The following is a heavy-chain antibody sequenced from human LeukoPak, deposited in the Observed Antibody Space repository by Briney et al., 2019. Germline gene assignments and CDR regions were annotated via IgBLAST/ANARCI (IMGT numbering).Heavy chain of an antibody. CDR2: INPNSGGT. CDR1: GYTFTGYY. CDR3: ARDLGVVVVAARRDAFDI. D-gene: IGHD2-15*01. J-gene: IGHJ3*02. V-gene: IGHV1-2*02. Sequence: GASVKVSCKASGYTFTGYYMHWVRQAPGQGLEWMGWINPNSGGTNYAQKFQGRVTMTRDTSISTAYMELSRLRSDDTAVYYCARDLGVVVVAARRDAFDIWGQGTMVTVSS.